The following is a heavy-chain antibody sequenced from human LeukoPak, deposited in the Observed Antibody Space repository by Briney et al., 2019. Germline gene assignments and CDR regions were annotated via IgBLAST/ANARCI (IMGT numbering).Heavy chain of an antibody. Sequence: GGSLRLSCAASGFTFSNYWMSWVRQAPGKGLEWVANIKQDESERFYVDSVKGRFTISRDNAKNSLYLQMNSLRAEDTAVYYCARDPSGSDFDYWGQGTLVTVSS. CDR1: GFTFSNYW. J-gene: IGHJ4*02. CDR2: IKQDESER. CDR3: ARDPSGSDFDY. V-gene: IGHV3-7*01. D-gene: IGHD5-12*01.